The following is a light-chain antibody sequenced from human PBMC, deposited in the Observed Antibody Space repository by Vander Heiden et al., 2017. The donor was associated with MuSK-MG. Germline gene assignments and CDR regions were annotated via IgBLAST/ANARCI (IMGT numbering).Light chain of an antibody. CDR3: QQYGSSRRT. CDR1: QSVSSNY. Sequence: PGERATLSCRASQSVSSNYLAWYQQKPGQAPRLLIYAASSRATGIPDRFSGSGSGTDFTLTISRLETEDSAVYYCQQYGSSRRTFGGGTKVEIK. J-gene: IGKJ4*01. V-gene: IGKV3-20*01. CDR2: AAS.